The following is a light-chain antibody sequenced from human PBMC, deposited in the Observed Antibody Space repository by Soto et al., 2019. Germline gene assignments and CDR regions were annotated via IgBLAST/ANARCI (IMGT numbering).Light chain of an antibody. CDR3: SSYTSSSHVV. CDR2: DVS. V-gene: IGLV2-14*01. J-gene: IGLJ2*01. Sequence: QSALTQPASVSGSPGQSITISCTGTSSDVGDYNYVSWYQQHPGIAPKLMIYDVSNRPSGVSNRFSGSKSGNTASLTISGLRAEDEADYYCSSYTSSSHVVFGGGTKLTVL. CDR1: SSDVGDYNY.